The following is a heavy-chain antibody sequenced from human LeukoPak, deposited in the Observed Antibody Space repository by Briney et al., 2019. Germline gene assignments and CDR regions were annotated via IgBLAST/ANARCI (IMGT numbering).Heavy chain of an antibody. CDR3: ARARRYSSSWYPVSEPWRFDY. CDR1: GGSFSGYY. CDR2: INHGGST. Sequence: PSETLSLTCAVYGGSFSGYYWSWIRQPPGKGLEWIGEINHGGSTNYNPSLKSRVTISVDTSKNQFSLKLSSVTAADTAVYYCARARRYSSSWYPVSEPWRFDYWGQGTLVTVSS. V-gene: IGHV4-34*01. D-gene: IGHD6-13*01. J-gene: IGHJ4*02.